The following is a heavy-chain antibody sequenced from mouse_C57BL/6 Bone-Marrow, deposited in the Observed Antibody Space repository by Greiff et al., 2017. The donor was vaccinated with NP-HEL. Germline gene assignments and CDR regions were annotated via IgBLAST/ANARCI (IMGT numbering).Heavy chain of an antibody. J-gene: IGHJ1*03. D-gene: IGHD1-1*01. CDR1: GYTFTGYW. Sequence: QVHVKQSGAELMKPGASVKLSCKATGYTFTGYWIEWVKQRPGHGLEWIGEILPGSGSTNYNEKFKGKATFTADTSSNTAYMQLSSLTTEDSAIYYCAKDYYGSSSSYWYFDVWGTGTTVTVSS. CDR3: AKDYYGSSSSYWYFDV. CDR2: ILPGSGST. V-gene: IGHV1-9*01.